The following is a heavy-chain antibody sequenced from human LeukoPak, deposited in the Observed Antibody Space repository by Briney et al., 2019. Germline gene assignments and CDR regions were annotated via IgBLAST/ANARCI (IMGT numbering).Heavy chain of an antibody. V-gene: IGHV4-59*08. CDR2: IYYSGST. D-gene: IGHD4/OR15-4a*01. J-gene: IGHJ6*02. Sequence: PETLSLTCTVSGGLLTRIYWRWIRQPPGKGLEWIGYIYYSGSTNYNPSLKSRVTISEDTSKNQFSLKLTSVTAADTPVYHCARGGARLYGIDFWGQGTTVTVSS. CDR3: ARGGARLYGIDF. CDR1: GGLLTRIY.